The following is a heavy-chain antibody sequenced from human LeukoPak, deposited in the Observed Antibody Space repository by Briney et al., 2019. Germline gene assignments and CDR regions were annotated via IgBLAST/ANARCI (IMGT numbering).Heavy chain of an antibody. V-gene: IGHV1-18*01. D-gene: IGHD1-26*01. CDR2: INAYNGNT. CDR3: ARTTNSYYYYYYIDV. Sequence: GASVKVSCKASGYTFTSSGISWVRQAPGQGLEWTGWINAYNGNTDYAQKLQGRVTMTTDTSTSTAYMELRSLRSDDTAVYYCARTTNSYYYYYYIDVWGKGTTVTVSS. CDR1: GYTFTSSG. J-gene: IGHJ6*03.